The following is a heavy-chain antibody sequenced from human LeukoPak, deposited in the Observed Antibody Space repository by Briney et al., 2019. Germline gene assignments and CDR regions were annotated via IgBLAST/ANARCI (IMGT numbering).Heavy chain of an antibody. Sequence: SANLSLTGTVAGGSISIYYWGSTRHQARKGLEWIGRIYTSGSTNYNPSLKSRVTMSVDTSKNQFSLKLSSVTAADTAVYYCARDYYDSSGYPPRFDYWGQGTLVTVSS. CDR2: IYTSGST. CDR1: GGSISIYY. D-gene: IGHD3-22*01. V-gene: IGHV4-4*07. J-gene: IGHJ4*02. CDR3: ARDYYDSSGYPPRFDY.